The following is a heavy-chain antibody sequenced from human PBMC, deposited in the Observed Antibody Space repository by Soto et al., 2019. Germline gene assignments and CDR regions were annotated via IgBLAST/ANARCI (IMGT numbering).Heavy chain of an antibody. J-gene: IGHJ1*01. CDR1: GGSISSSSYY. V-gene: IGHV4-39*01. CDR3: ARTQSHDYGDYLGAEYFQH. Sequence: QLQLQESGPGLVKPSETLSLTCTVSGGSISSSSYYWGWIRQPPGKGLEWIGSIYYSGSTYYNPSLKSRVTISVDTSKNQFSLKLSSVTAADTAVYYCARTQSHDYGDYLGAEYFQHWGQGTLVTVSS. CDR2: IYYSGST. D-gene: IGHD4-17*01.